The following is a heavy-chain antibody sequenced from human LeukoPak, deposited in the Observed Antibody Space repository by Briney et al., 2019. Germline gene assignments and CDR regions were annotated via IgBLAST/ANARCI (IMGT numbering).Heavy chain of an antibody. CDR2: ISGSDSRT. CDR3: AKARFPKGYDSSGGFDY. Sequence: GPFLRLSCAASGFTFSNYAMTWVRQAPGKWLEWVSLISGSDSRTYHADSVKGRFTISRDNSKNTLYLQMDSLRAEDTAVYYCAKARFPKGYDSSGGFDYWGQGTLVTVSS. J-gene: IGHJ4*02. CDR1: GFTFSNYA. D-gene: IGHD3-22*01. V-gene: IGHV3-23*01.